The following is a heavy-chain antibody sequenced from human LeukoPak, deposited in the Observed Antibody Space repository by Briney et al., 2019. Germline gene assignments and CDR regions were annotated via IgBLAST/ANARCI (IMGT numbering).Heavy chain of an antibody. V-gene: IGHV1-69*13. J-gene: IGHJ4*02. Sequence: ASVKVSCKASGGTFSSYAISWVRQAPGQGLEWMGGIIPIFGTANYAQKFQGRVTITADESTSTAYMELSSLRSEDTAVYYCARDRLARFGESLGFDYWGQGTLVTVSS. D-gene: IGHD3-10*01. CDR1: GGTFSSYA. CDR2: IIPIFGTA. CDR3: ARDRLARFGESLGFDY.